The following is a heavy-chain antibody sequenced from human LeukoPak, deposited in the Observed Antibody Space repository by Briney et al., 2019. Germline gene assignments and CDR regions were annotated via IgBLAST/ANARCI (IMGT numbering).Heavy chain of an antibody. CDR1: GGSISSHY. Sequence: PSETLSLTCTVSGGSISSHYWSWIRQPPGKGLEWIGYIHYIGTTNYNPSLKSRVTISVDTSRNQFSLKLSSVTAADTAVYYCARKTTGTMSPYFDYWGQGTLVTVSS. CDR2: IHYIGTT. V-gene: IGHV4-59*11. CDR3: ARKTTGTMSPYFDY. J-gene: IGHJ4*02. D-gene: IGHD1-1*01.